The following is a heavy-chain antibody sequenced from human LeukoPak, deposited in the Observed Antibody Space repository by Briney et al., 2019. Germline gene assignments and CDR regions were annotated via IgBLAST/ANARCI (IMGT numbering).Heavy chain of an antibody. CDR1: GFTFSSYG. CDR3: AKEIIVVVAFDY. V-gene: IGHV3-23*01. CDR2: ISGSGGST. J-gene: IGHJ4*02. Sequence: GGTLRLSCAASGFTFSSYGMSWVRQAPGKGLEWVSSISGSGGSTYYADSVRGRFTISRDNSKNTLYLQMNSLRAEDTAVYYCAKEIIVVVAFDYWGQGTLVTVSS. D-gene: IGHD2-15*01.